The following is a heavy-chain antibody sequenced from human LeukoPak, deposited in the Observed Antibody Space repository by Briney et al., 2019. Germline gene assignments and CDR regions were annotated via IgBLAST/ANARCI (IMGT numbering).Heavy chain of an antibody. CDR3: ATHEQI. J-gene: IGHJ4*02. Sequence: PGGPLRLSCAASGFTFTTYAMHWVRQAPGKGLEWVSVVSADGINKYYADSVKGRFTISRDNSKDTLYLQMNSLRAEDTAVYYCATHEQIWGQGTLVTVSS. V-gene: IGHV3-30-3*01. CDR2: VSADGINK. CDR1: GFTFTTYA.